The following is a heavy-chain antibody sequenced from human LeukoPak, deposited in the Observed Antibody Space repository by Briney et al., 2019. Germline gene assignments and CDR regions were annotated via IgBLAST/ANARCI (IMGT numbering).Heavy chain of an antibody. J-gene: IGHJ5*02. CDR2: MWNEGTKA. V-gene: IGHV3-33*01. CDR1: GFNFSTYG. CDR3: ARDANSASDGRAYYFPPWFDP. D-gene: IGHD3-22*01. Sequence: PGGSLRLSCAASGFNFSTYGMHWVRQAPGKGLEWVAVMWNEGTKAYYVDAVKGRFTISRDNSKNTLYLQMNNLSPEDTAVYHCARDANSASDGRAYYFPPWFDPWGQGTLVTVSS.